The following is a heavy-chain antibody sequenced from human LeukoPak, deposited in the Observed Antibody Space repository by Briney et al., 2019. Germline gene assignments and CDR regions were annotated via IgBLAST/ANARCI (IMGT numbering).Heavy chain of an antibody. CDR2: MNPNSGNT. J-gene: IGHJ4*02. Sequence: GASVTVSCKASGYTFTSYDINWVRQAPGQGLEWMGWMNPNSGNTGYAQKFQGRGTITRNTSISTAYMELSSLRSEDTAVYYCARSSYVWGSYRLDYWGQGTRVTVPS. CDR1: GYTFTSYD. CDR3: ARSSYVWGSYRLDY. D-gene: IGHD3-16*02. V-gene: IGHV1-8*03.